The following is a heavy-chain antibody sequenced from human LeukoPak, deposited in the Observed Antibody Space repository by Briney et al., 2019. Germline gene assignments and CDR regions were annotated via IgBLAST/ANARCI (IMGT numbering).Heavy chain of an antibody. Sequence: SETLSLSCTVSGYSISSGYYWAWIRQPPGRRLERIGTIHRSGNTNYNPSLKSRITISLDMSKNQFSLKVHSVTAADTAVYYCAREAGGDYYHTSDYSQRDSWGQGTLVTVSS. CDR3: AREAGGDYYHTSDYSQRDS. CDR1: GYSISSGYY. J-gene: IGHJ4*02. D-gene: IGHD3-22*01. V-gene: IGHV4-38-2*02. CDR2: IHRSGNT.